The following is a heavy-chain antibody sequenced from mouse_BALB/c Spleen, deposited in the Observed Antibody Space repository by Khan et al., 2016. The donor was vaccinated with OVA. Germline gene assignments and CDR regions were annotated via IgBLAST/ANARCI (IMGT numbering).Heavy chain of an antibody. CDR1: GYTFTSYW. CDR2: IYPGDGDT. V-gene: IGHV1-87*01. CDR3: ERTGGPYDGYFGDFDV. D-gene: IGHD2-3*01. J-gene: IGHJ1*01. Sequence: QVQLQQSGAELARPGASVKLSCKASGYTFTSYWMQWVKQRPGQGLEWIGAIYPGDGDTRYTQKFKGKATLTADKSSSTAYMQLSTLASEDSAVFYGERTGGPYDGYFGDFDVWGAGTTVTVSS.